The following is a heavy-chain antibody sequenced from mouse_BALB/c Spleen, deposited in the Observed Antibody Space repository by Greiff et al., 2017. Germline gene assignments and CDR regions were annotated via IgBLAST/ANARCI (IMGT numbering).Heavy chain of an antibody. D-gene: IGHD2-1*01. J-gene: IGHJ2*01. CDR3: ARWNYYGNYYFDY. CDR1: GYTFTDYY. Sequence: QVQLQQSGAELARPGASVKLSCKASGYTFTDYYINWVKQRTGQGLEWIGEIYPGSGNTYYNEKFKGKATLTADKSSSTAYMQLSSLTSEDSAVYFCARWNYYGNYYFDYWGQGTTLTVSS. CDR2: IYPGSGNT. V-gene: IGHV1-77*01.